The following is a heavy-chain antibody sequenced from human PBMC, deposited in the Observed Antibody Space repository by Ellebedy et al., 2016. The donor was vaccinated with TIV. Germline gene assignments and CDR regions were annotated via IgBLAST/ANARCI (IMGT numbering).Heavy chain of an antibody. D-gene: IGHD6-19*01. Sequence: MPGGSLRLSCAVYGGSFSGYYWSWIRQSPEKGLEWIGEIHYSGATKYNPSLKSRVTTSGDTSKNQFSLKLSSVTAADTAVYYCARHAGWSFPLWGQGTLVTVSS. CDR2: IHYSGAT. J-gene: IGHJ1*01. CDR1: GGSFSGYY. V-gene: IGHV4-34*01. CDR3: ARHAGWSFPL.